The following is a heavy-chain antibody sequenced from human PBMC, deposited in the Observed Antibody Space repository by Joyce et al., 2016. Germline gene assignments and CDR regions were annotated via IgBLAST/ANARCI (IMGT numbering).Heavy chain of an antibody. CDR3: ARSQWLAPLMY. CDR1: GGPFRGFF. Sequence: QVQLRQWGAGLLKPSETLSLTCAVSGGPFRGFFWTWVRPPPGKTLECIGDITTSGATNYNPSLRSRVAISVDTSNNQFSLTLTSLSAADMAVYYCARSQWLAPLMYWGQGTLVTVSP. V-gene: IGHV4-34*02. J-gene: IGHJ4*02. D-gene: IGHD6-19*01. CDR2: ITTSGAT.